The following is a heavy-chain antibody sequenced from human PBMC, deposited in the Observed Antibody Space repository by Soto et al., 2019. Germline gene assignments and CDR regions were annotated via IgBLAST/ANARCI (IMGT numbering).Heavy chain of an antibody. CDR3: ARDQRYCTNGVCNWFDP. CDR2: IYYSGGN. J-gene: IGHJ5*02. V-gene: IGHV4-30-4*01. Sequence: QVQLQESGPGLVKPSQTLSLTCTVSGGSISSGDYYWSWIRQPPGKGLAWFGSIYYSGGNYYNPSLKSRVTVSVATSKNQFSLKLSSVTAADTAAYYCARDQRYCTNGVCNWFDPWGQGTLVTVSS. D-gene: IGHD2-8*01. CDR1: GGSISSGDYY.